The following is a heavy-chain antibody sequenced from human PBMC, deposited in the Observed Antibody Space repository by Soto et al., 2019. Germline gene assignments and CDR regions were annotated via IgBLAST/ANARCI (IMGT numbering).Heavy chain of an antibody. Sequence: VQLVESGGGVVQPGRSLRLSCAASGFTFSDYAMHWVRQAPGKGLEWVAVVSHDGRNTHYADSVKGRFTISRDSSKNTFHLKRTSLEAEATAFYSCARGGRQWLVTSDFNYWGQGALVTVSS. V-gene: IGHV3-30*03. CDR2: VSHDGRNT. CDR1: GFTFSDYA. J-gene: IGHJ4*02. CDR3: ARGGRQWLVTSDFNY. D-gene: IGHD6-19*01.